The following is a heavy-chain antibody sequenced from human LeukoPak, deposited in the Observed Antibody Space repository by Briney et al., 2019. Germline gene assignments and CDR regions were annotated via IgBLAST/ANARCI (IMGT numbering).Heavy chain of an antibody. D-gene: IGHD2-15*01. CDR3: AREGCSGGSCSGATYYYYYGMDV. J-gene: IGHJ6*02. Sequence: SQTLSLTCAISGDSVSSNSAAWNWIGQSPSRGLEWLGRTYYRSKWYNDYAVSVKSRITINPDTSKNQFSLQLNSVTPEDTAVYYCAREGCSGGSCSGATYYYYYGMDVWGQGTTVTVSS. CDR1: GDSVSSNSAA. CDR2: TYYRSKWYN. V-gene: IGHV6-1*01.